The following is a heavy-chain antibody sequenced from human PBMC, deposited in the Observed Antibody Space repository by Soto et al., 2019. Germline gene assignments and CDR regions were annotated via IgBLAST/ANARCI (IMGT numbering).Heavy chain of an antibody. CDR1: GYTFTSYY. D-gene: IGHD4-17*01. J-gene: IGHJ4*02. V-gene: IGHV1-46*03. CDR2: INPSGGST. Sequence: QVQLVQSGAEVKKPGASVKVSCKASGYTFTSYYMHWVRQAPGQGLEWMGIINPSGGSTSYAQKFQGRVTMTRDTSTSTVYMELSSLRSEDTGVYYCASSYGGPPGYWGQGTLVTVSS. CDR3: ASSYGGPPGY.